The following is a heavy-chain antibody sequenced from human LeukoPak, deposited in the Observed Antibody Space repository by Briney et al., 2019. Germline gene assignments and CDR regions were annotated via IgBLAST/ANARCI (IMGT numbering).Heavy chain of an antibody. Sequence: ASVKVSCKASGYSFNSYVINWVRQAPGEGLEWMGWISAYNGNTNYAQKLQGKVTMTTDTFTSTAYMELRSLRPADTAVYYCARGGLYYYYMDVWGKGTTVTVSS. CDR1: GYSFNSYV. J-gene: IGHJ6*03. V-gene: IGHV1-18*01. CDR3: ARGGLYYYYMDV. CDR2: ISAYNGNT.